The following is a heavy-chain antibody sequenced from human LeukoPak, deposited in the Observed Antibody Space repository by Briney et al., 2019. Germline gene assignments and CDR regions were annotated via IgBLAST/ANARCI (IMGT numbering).Heavy chain of an antibody. CDR2: IIPIFGTA. D-gene: IGHD3-22*01. CDR1: GGTFSSYA. J-gene: IGHJ5*02. V-gene: IGHV1-69*01. CDR3: ARNKGYYYDSSGSSSVFAP. Sequence: GASVKVSCKASGGTFSSYAISWVRQAPGQGLEWMEGIIPIFGTANYAQKFQGRVTITADESTSTAYMELSSLRSEDTAVYYCARNKGYYYDSSGSSSVFAPGGQGTLVTVPS.